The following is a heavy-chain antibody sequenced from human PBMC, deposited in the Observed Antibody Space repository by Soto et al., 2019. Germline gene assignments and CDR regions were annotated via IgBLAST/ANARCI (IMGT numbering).Heavy chain of an antibody. Sequence: QVQLQQWGAGLLKPSETLSLTCGVSGGSFRGYSWNWIRQSPEKGLEWIGAINYRGITSYNPSLSSRPHNSLDTSTNRFSLTLTSAPAADTAIYYCARAPMDDYGNYYDGMDVWGQGTTITVS. CDR1: GGSFRGYS. CDR2: INYRGIT. CDR3: ARAPMDDYGNYYDGMDV. V-gene: IGHV4-34*01. D-gene: IGHD4-17*01. J-gene: IGHJ6*02.